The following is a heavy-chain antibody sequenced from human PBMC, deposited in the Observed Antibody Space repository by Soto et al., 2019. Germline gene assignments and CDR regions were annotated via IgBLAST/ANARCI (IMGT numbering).Heavy chain of an antibody. Sequence: ASVKVSCKASGYSFTSYAIYWVRQAPGQRLEWMGWINAGNGNTKYSQKLQGRATFTGDTSASTAHMELSSLRSEDTAVYFCARGVENIVVVLDVFGYYGMDVWGQGTTVTVSS. V-gene: IGHV1-3*01. J-gene: IGHJ6*02. CDR3: ARGVENIVVVLDVFGYYGMDV. D-gene: IGHD2-2*01. CDR2: INAGNGNT. CDR1: GYSFTSYA.